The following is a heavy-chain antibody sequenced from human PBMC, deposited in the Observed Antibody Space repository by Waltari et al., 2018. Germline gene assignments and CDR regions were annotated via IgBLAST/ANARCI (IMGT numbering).Heavy chain of an antibody. CDR3: AKDLGGFSGSHWYFDL. Sequence: EVQLVESGGGLVQPGGSLRLHCAASGFTFRSYALSGVRQAPGRGLEWVSSISGSDGRTNYADSAKGRFTISRDNVKNTLFLQMNSLRADDAAVYYCAKDLGGFSGSHWYFDLWGRGTLVTVSS. CDR2: ISGSDGRT. J-gene: IGHJ2*01. V-gene: IGHV3-23*04. CDR1: GFTFRSYA. D-gene: IGHD5-12*01.